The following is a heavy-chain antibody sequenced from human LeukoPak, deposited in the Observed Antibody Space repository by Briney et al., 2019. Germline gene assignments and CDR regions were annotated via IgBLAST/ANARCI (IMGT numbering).Heavy chain of an antibody. J-gene: IGHJ3*02. CDR2: TSYDGSNK. V-gene: IGHV3-30*03. CDR1: GFTFSSYE. D-gene: IGHD6-19*01. CDR3: ARVREQWLTHDAFDI. Sequence: PGGSLRLSCAASGFTFSSYEMNWVRQAPGKGLEWVAVTSYDGSNKYYADSVKGRLTISRDSSKNTLYLQMNSLRPEDTAVYYCARVREQWLTHDAFDIWGQGTMVTVSS.